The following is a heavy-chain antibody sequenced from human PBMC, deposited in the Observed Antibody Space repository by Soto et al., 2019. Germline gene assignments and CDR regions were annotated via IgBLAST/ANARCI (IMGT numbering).Heavy chain of an antibody. D-gene: IGHD6-19*01. J-gene: IGHJ4*02. CDR2: IYHSGST. V-gene: IGHV4-30-2*01. Sequence: QLQLQESGSGLVKPSQTLSLTCAVSGGSISSGGYSWSWIRQPPGKGLEYIGYIYHSGSTYYNPSLKSRVTISVDRSNNQFSLKLSSVTAADTAVYYCARVRSGWGIDYWGQGTLVTVSS. CDR3: ARVRSGWGIDY. CDR1: GGSISSGGYS.